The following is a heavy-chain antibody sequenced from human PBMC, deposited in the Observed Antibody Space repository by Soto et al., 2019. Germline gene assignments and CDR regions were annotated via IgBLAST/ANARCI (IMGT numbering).Heavy chain of an antibody. Sequence: SETLSLTCTVSGTSISTYYWSWIRQPPGKGLEWIGYIYYSGSTNYNPSLKSRVTISVDTSKNQFSLKLSSVTAADTAVYYCARYDDNRGDYSHWIDPWGQGTLVTVSS. V-gene: IGHV4-59*01. CDR3: ARYDDNRGDYSHWIDP. D-gene: IGHD3-22*01. CDR1: GTSISTYY. J-gene: IGHJ5*02. CDR2: IYYSGST.